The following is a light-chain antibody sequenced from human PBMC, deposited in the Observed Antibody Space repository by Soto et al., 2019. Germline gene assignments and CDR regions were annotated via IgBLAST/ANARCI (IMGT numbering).Light chain of an antibody. CDR3: QSYDTSLSGAAV. CDR2: DNN. CDR1: SSNIGAGHD. J-gene: IGLJ2*01. V-gene: IGLV1-40*01. Sequence: QAVVTQPPSVSGAPGQRVTISCTGSSSNIGAGHDVHWYQHLPGTAPKLLIYDNNNRPSGVPDRISGSKSGTSASLVITGLQAEDEADYYCQSYDTSLSGAAVFGGGTKLTVL.